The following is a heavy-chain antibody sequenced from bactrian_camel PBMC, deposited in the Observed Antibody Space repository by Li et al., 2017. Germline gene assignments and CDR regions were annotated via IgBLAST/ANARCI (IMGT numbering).Heavy chain of an antibody. D-gene: IGHD2*01. Sequence: HVQLVESGGGSVQAGGSLRLSCTASGYTPSRDCMGWFRQALGKERERVASIGADHRASYADAVKDRFAISLGNAKNIVYLQMDSLKTEDTAVYYCATAWDGESASNRGSSCSVRSGFQYRLLGPGTQVTVS. J-gene: IGHJ4*01. CDR2: IGADHRA. V-gene: IGHV3-3*01. CDR1: GYTPSRDC.